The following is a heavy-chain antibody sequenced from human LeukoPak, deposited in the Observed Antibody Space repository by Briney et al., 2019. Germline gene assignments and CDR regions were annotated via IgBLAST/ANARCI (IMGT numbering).Heavy chain of an antibody. D-gene: IGHD4-17*01. CDR1: GFTSSSYG. J-gene: IGHJ4*02. Sequence: GGSLRLSCAASGFTSSSYGMHWVRQAPGKGLEWVAFTRYDGSDKYYTDSVKGRFTISRDNSKNTLYLQMNSLRTEDTAVYYCATPPHDYGDYYFDFWGQGTLVTVSS. CDR3: ATPPHDYGDYYFDF. CDR2: TRYDGSDK. V-gene: IGHV3-30*02.